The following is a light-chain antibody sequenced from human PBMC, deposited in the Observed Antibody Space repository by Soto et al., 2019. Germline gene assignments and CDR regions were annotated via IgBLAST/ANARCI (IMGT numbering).Light chain of an antibody. V-gene: IGKV3-20*01. CDR3: QQWGSPTWT. Sequence: DIELRQSPGTRSLSPGARATLPCRASQSVSSYYLAWYQKKPGQAPRILIYAASSRATGIPDRFSGGGSGTDFNLTISSLEPEDFAVYYCQQWGSPTWTVGQGTKGDIK. CDR2: AAS. CDR1: QSVSSYY. J-gene: IGKJ1*01.